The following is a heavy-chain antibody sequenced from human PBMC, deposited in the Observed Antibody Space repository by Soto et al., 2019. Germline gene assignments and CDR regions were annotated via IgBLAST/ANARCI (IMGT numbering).Heavy chain of an antibody. Sequence: SETLPLTCTVSGGSISSYYWSWIRQPPGKGLEWIGYIYYSGSTNYNPSLKSRVTISVDTSKNQFSLKLSSVTAADTAVYYCARRWGRTFDYWGQGTLVTVSS. CDR3: ARRWGRTFDY. CDR1: GGSISSYY. D-gene: IGHD7-27*01. V-gene: IGHV4-59*08. CDR2: IYYSGST. J-gene: IGHJ4*02.